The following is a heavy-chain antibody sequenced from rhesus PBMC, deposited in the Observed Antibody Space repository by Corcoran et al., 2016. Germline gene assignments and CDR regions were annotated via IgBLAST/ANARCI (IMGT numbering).Heavy chain of an antibody. CDR1: GYSISSGYG. CDR3: ARAIYGSLDY. J-gene: IGHJ4*01. CDR2: IYGGSVST. Sequence: QVQLQESGPGLVKPSETLSLTCAVSGYSISSGYGWGWIRQPPGKGLEWIGQIYGGSVSTYYNPSLKSRVTVSKDTSKNQFSLRLSSVTAADTAVYFCARAIYGSLDYWGQGVLVTVSS. D-gene: IGHD4-4*01. V-gene: IGHV4-127*01.